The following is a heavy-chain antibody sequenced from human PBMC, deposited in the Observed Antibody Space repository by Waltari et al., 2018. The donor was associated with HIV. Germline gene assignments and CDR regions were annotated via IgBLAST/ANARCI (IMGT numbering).Heavy chain of an antibody. Sequence: EVQLVESGGGLVQPGGSLRLSCAASGFTFSSYWMSWVRQAPGKGLEWVANIKQEGREKYYVDFVKGRFTSSRDNAKNSVYLQMNSLRVEDTAVYFCARDSSLRYYFDYWGQGTLVTVSS. V-gene: IGHV3-7*01. CDR1: GFTFSSYW. CDR3: ARDSSLRYYFDY. CDR2: IKQEGREK. J-gene: IGHJ4*02. D-gene: IGHD2-2*01.